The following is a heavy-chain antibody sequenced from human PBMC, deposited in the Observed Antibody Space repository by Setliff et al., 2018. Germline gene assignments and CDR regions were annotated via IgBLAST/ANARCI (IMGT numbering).Heavy chain of an antibody. CDR2: IRGRTDNYAT. J-gene: IGHJ3*02. Sequence: GESLKISCAASGFSFGGSAVYWVRQASVKGLEWIGRIRGRTDNYATAYAASVRGRFTISRDDSKNTAYLQMNSLKTEDTAVYYCTFARDGYDVFDIWGQGTMVTVSS. D-gene: IGHD5-18*01. CDR3: TFARDGYDVFDI. V-gene: IGHV3-73*01. CDR1: GFSFGGSA.